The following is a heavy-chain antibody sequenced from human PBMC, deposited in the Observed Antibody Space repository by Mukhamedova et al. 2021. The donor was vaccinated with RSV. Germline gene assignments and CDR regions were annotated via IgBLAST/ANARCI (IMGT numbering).Heavy chain of an antibody. J-gene: IGHJ3*02. Sequence: PGKGLEWVSAISGSGGSTYYADSVKGRFTISRDNSKNTLYLQMNSLRAEDTAVYYCAKDRVAALDAFDIWGQGTMVTVSS. CDR3: AKDRVAALDAFDI. V-gene: IGHV3-23*01. D-gene: IGHD6-19*01. CDR2: ISGSGGST.